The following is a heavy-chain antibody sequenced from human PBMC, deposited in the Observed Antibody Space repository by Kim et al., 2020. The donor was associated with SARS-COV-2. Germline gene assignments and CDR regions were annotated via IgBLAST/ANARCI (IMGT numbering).Heavy chain of an antibody. D-gene: IGHD2-2*02. J-gene: IGHJ1*01. CDR1: GFTFSSYS. CDR3: ARGIVVVPAAIKGGYFQH. V-gene: IGHV3-21*01. CDR2: ISSSSSYI. Sequence: GGSLRLSCAASGFTFSSYSMNWVRQAPGKGLEWVSSISSSSSYIYYADSVKGRFTISRDNAKNSLYLQMNSLRAEDTAVYYCARGIVVVPAAIKGGYFQHWGQGTLVTVSS.